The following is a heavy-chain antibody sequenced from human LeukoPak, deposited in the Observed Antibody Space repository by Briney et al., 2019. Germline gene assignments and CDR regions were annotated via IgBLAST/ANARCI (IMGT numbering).Heavy chain of an antibody. CDR2: IYHTGSA. V-gene: IGHV4-38-2*01. CDR1: GYSFTSGHY. J-gene: IGHJ4*02. D-gene: IGHD2-2*01. CDR3: ARYCTSTTCILRGFDY. Sequence: SETLSLTCSVSGYSFTSGHYWGWIRQPPGKGLEWTANIYHTGSAHYNPSLKSRVTISVDTSKNQFSLKLSSVTAADTAVYYCARYCTSTTCILRGFDYWGQGTLVIVSS.